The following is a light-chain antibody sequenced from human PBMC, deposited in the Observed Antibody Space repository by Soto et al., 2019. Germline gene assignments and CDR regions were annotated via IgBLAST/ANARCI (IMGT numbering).Light chain of an antibody. J-gene: IGKJ4*01. CDR2: GAS. Sequence: EIVLTQSPGTLSSSPGDRTTLSCRASQSVSNNYLAWYQQKPGQAPRLLIYGASSRATGVPDRFSGSGSGTDFTLTIIRLEPEDFAVYYCQQYGTTPLTFGGGTKVDIK. CDR3: QQYGTTPLT. V-gene: IGKV3-20*01. CDR1: QSVSNNY.